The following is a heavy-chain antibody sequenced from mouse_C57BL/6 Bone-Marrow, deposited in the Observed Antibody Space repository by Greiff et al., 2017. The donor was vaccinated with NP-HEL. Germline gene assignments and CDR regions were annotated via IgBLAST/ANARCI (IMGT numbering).Heavy chain of an antibody. Sequence: VQRVESGPELVKPGASVKISCKASGYAFSSSWMNWVKQRPGKGLEWIGRIYPGDGDTNYNGKFKGKATLTADKSSSTAYMQLSSLTSEDSAVYFCARGYYGNLFAYWGQGTTLTVSS. CDR1: GYAFSSSW. J-gene: IGHJ2*01. V-gene: IGHV1-82*01. CDR2: IYPGDGDT. D-gene: IGHD2-1*01. CDR3: ARGYYGNLFAY.